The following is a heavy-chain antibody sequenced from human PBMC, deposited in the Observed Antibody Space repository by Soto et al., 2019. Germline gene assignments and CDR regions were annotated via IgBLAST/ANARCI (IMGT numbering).Heavy chain of an antibody. J-gene: IGHJ6*02. CDR3: ARVSVQVVVATQTYYYHGMDV. Sequence: GGSLRLSCAASGFIFSDYYMSWIRQAPGKGLEWVSYISSSSTYTNYADSVKGRFTVSRDNAKNSLYLQMNSLRAEDTAVYYCARVSVQVVVATQTYYYHGMDVWGQGTTVTVSS. D-gene: IGHD2-15*01. CDR2: ISSSSTYT. V-gene: IGHV3-11*06. CDR1: GFIFSDYY.